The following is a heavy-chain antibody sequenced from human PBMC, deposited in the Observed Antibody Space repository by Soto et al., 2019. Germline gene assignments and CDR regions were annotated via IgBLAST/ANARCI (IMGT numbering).Heavy chain of an antibody. CDR2: IGGSGGST. V-gene: IGHV3-23*01. Sequence: GGSLRLSCAASGFTFSSYAMNWVRQAPGKGLEWVSSIGGSGGSTYYADSVNGRFTISRDNSKNTLYLQMNSLKAEDTAVYCCAKYHDSSGYYFGYFDYWGQGTLVTVSS. D-gene: IGHD3-22*01. CDR3: AKYHDSSGYYFGYFDY. J-gene: IGHJ4*02. CDR1: GFTFSSYA.